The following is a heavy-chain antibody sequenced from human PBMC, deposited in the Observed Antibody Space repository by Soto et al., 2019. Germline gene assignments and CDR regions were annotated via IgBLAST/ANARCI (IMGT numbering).Heavy chain of an antibody. CDR1: GGSISSYY. J-gene: IGHJ5*02. CDR3: ARDVAIWRGYDILTGYGSPNWFDP. V-gene: IGHV4-59*01. Sequence: PSETLSLTCTVSGGSISSYYWSWIRQPPGKGLEWIGYIYYSGSTNYNPSLKSRVTISVDTSKNQFSLKLSSVTAADTAVYYCARDVAIWRGYDILTGYGSPNWFDPWGQGTVVTVSS. D-gene: IGHD3-9*01. CDR2: IYYSGST.